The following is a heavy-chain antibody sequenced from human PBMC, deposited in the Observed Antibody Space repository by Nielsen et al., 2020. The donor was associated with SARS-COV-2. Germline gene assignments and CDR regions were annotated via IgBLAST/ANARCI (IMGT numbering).Heavy chain of an antibody. CDR1: GGSISSSSYY. D-gene: IGHD6-19*01. V-gene: IGHV4-39*02. CDR2: IYYSGST. CDR3: AREKAGYYGMDV. Sequence: ESLKISCTVSGGSISSSSYYWGWIRQPPGKGLEWIGSIYYSGSTYYSPSLKSRVTISVDTSKNQFSLKLSSVTAADTAVYYCAREKAGYYGMDVWGQGTTVTVSS. J-gene: IGHJ6*02.